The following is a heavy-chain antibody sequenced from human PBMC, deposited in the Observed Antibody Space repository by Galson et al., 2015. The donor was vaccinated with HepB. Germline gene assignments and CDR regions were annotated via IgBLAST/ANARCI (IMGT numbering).Heavy chain of an antibody. D-gene: IGHD3-22*01. J-gene: IGHJ4*02. CDR3: AHQIFPQNYYDTSGYYHSFDY. V-gene: IGHV2-5*02. CDR1: GFSLSTSGLG. Sequence: PALVKPTQTLTLTCTFSGFSLSTSGLGVGWIRQPPGKALEWLALIYWDDDKRYRPSLMSRLTITKDTSKNQVVLTMTNMDPVDTATYYCAHQIFPQNYYDTSGYYHSFDYWGQGTLVTVSS. CDR2: IYWDDDK.